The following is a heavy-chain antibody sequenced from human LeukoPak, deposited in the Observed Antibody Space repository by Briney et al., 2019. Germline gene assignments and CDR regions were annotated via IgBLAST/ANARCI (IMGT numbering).Heavy chain of an antibody. CDR2: IKQDGSEK. J-gene: IGHJ4*02. D-gene: IGHD3-16*01. CDR1: GFTFSSYW. CDR3: ARDPFLRFDGYFDY. Sequence: GGSLRLSCAASGFTFSSYWMSWVRQAPGKGLEWVANIKQDGSEKYYVDSVKGRFTISRDNAKNSLYLQMNSLRAEDTAVYYCARDPFLRFDGYFDYWGQGTLVTVSS. V-gene: IGHV3-7*01.